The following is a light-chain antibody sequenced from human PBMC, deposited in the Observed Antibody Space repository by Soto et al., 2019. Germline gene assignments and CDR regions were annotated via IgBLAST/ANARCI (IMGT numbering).Light chain of an antibody. CDR2: DNN. V-gene: IGLV1-40*01. CDR1: SSNIGSGYD. Sequence: QSVLTQPPSVSGAPGQRGTISCTGSSSNIGSGYDVHWYQQLPGTAPKLLIYDNNNRPSGVPDRFSGSKSATSASLAITGLQAEDEADYYCQSYDGSLSGFYVFGTGTKVTVX. CDR3: QSYDGSLSGFYV. J-gene: IGLJ1*01.